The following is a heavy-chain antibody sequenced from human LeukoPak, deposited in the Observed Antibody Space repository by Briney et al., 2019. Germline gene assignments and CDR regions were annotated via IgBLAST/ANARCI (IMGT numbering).Heavy chain of an antibody. D-gene: IGHD3-9*01. CDR3: AKSSYDILAGCYYFDY. CDR2: ISGGAGTT. Sequence: SGGSLRLSCAASGFTFSTYAMSWVRQAPGKGLEWVSAISGGAGTTDYADSVKGRFTISRDNSKNTLYLQMSSLRAEDTAVYYCAKSSYDILAGCYYFDYWGQGSLVTVSS. CDR1: GFTFSTYA. J-gene: IGHJ4*02. V-gene: IGHV3-23*01.